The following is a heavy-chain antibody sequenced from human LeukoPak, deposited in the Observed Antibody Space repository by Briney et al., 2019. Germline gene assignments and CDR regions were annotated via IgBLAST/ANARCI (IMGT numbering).Heavy chain of an antibody. CDR2: ISAYNGNT. CDR3: ARFENYYDSSGTPDY. D-gene: IGHD3-22*01. V-gene: IGHV1-18*01. Sequence: EASVKVSCKASGYTFTSYGISWVRQAPGQGLEWMGWISAYNGNTNYAQKLQGRVTMTTDTSTSTAYMELRSLRSDDTAVYYCARFENYYDSSGTPDYWGRGTLVTVSS. CDR1: GYTFTSYG. J-gene: IGHJ4*02.